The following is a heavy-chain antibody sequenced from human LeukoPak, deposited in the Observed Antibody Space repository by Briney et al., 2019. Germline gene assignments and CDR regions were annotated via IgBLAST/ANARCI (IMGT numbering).Heavy chain of an antibody. J-gene: IGHJ2*01. CDR3: AKDYCGGDCYSGWYFDL. CDR2: ISYNSDTI. V-gene: IGHV3-9*01. D-gene: IGHD2-21*02. CDR1: GFTFDVYA. Sequence: GGSLRLSRAASGFTFDVYAMHWVRPPPGKGLEWGSGISYNSDTIAYADSVKGRFTISRDNAKNSLYLQMNSLRAEDTALYYCAKDYCGGDCYSGWYFDLWGRGTLVTVSS.